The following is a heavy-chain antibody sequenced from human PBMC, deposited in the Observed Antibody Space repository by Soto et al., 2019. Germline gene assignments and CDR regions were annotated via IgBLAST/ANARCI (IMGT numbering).Heavy chain of an antibody. V-gene: IGHV3-23*01. Sequence: GGSLRLSCAASGFTFNNYAMSWVRQAPGKGLEWVSSINNGGDNIYYADSVKGRFTISRDNSKSTLYLQMNSLRAEDTAVYYCAKTFLARYCSSSICYDPADYFDYWGQGPLVTVYS. CDR2: INNGGDNI. D-gene: IGHD2-2*01. J-gene: IGHJ4*02. CDR3: AKTFLARYCSSSICYDPADYFDY. CDR1: GFTFNNYA.